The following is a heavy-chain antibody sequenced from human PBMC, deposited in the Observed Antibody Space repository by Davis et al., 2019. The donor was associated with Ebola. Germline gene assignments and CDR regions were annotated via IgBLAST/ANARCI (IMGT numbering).Heavy chain of an antibody. V-gene: IGHV3-7*03. Sequence: GGSLRLSCAVSTFTFTTYSMNWVRQAPGKGLEWVANIKQDGSEKYYVDSVKGRFTISRDNAKNSLYLQMNSLRAEDTAVYYCARTIAYWGQGTLVTVSS. CDR2: IKQDGSEK. J-gene: IGHJ4*02. CDR3: ARTIAY. CDR1: TFTFTTYS. D-gene: IGHD3-9*01.